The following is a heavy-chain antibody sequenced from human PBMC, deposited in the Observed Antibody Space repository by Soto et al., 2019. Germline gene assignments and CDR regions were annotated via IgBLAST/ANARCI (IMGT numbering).Heavy chain of an antibody. CDR2: IFSNDEK. CDR3: ARIARLVSYYYYYYMDV. D-gene: IGHD1-26*01. CDR1: GFSLPKARMG. J-gene: IGHJ6*03. Sequence: GSRPPLVKPPETLTLPCTVFGFSLPKARMGVSWVRQAPGTALEWLAHIFSNDEKSYSTSLKSRLTISTDTSKSQVVLTMTNMDPVDTATYYCARIARLVSYYYYYYMDVWGKGTTVTVSS. V-gene: IGHV2-26*01.